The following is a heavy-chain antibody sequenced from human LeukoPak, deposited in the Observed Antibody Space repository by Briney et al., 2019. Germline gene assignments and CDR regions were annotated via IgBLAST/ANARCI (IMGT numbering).Heavy chain of an antibody. V-gene: IGHV3-15*01. D-gene: IGHD3-3*01. CDR2: IKGKTAAGAP. Sequence: GGSLRLSCAASGFTFTSAWMSWARQAPGKGLEWVGRIKGKTAAGAPDYVASVKGRFTISRDDSKNTLFLQMNSLKTEDTAVYYCITGDYDFWSGFYSPNHYFDYWGQGTLVTVSS. CDR3: ITGDYDFWSGFYSPNHYFDY. CDR1: GFTFTSAW. J-gene: IGHJ4*02.